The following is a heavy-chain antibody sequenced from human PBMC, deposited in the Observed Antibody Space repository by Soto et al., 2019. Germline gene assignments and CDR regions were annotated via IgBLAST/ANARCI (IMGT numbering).Heavy chain of an antibody. V-gene: IGHV1-8*01. J-gene: IGHJ4*02. CDR3: ARGRADYNSWLGLDY. D-gene: IGHD6-6*01. CDR2: MNPNTGNT. CDR1: GHTFSSHD. Sequence: ASVKVSCKASGHTFSSHDINWVLQASGQGLEWMGWMNPNTGNTGYAETFQGRVSMTRDTSISTAYMELSSLRSEDTAIYYCARGRADYNSWLGLDYWGQGTLVTVSS.